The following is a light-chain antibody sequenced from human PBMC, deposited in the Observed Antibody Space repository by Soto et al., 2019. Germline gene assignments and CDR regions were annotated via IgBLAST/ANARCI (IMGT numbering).Light chain of an antibody. V-gene: IGKV3-20*01. CDR1: QSVSSTY. J-gene: IGKJ3*01. CDR2: GAS. CDR3: QHYGTSPLFT. Sequence: EIVLTQSPGTVSLSPGERATLSCRASQSVSSTYLAWYQQKPGQAPRLLFYGASIRATGIPDRFSGRGSGRDFSLTSSRLEPEDFALYHCQHYGTSPLFTFGPGTKVDIK.